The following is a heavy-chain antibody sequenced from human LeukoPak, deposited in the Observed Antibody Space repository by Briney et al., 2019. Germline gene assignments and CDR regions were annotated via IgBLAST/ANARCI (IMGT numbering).Heavy chain of an antibody. V-gene: IGHV3-49*03. CDR1: GFTFSSYW. CDR2: ISGGTT. Sequence: GGSLRLSCAASGFTFSSYWMSWFRQAPGKGLEWIGFISGGTTEYAASVKGRFTISRDDSTSIAYLQMNSLTTEDTAVYYCSRGSGWLSVYWGQGTLVTVSS. D-gene: IGHD6-19*01. J-gene: IGHJ4*02. CDR3: SRGSGWLSVY.